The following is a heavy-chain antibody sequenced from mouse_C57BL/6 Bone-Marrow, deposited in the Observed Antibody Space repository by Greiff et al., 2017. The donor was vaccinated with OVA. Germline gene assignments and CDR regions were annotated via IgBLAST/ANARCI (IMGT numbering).Heavy chain of an antibody. Sequence: EVQRVESGPGMVKPSQSLSLTCPVTGYSITSGYDWHWIRHFPGNKLEWMGYISYSGSTNYNPSLKSRISITHDTSKNHFFLKLNSVTTEDTATYYCARELRFYYFDYWGQGTTLTVSS. CDR1: GYSITSGYD. V-gene: IGHV3-1*01. J-gene: IGHJ2*01. D-gene: IGHD1-1*01. CDR3: ARELRFYYFDY. CDR2: ISYSGST.